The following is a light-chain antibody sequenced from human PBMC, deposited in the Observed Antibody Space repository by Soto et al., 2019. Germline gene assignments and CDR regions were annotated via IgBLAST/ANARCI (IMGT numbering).Light chain of an antibody. CDR1: SSNIGSNF. Sequence: QSVLTQPPSASGTPGQRVTISCSGSSSNIGSNFVYWYQQLPGTAPKLLIYRNTQRPSGVPDRFSGSKSGTSASLAISGLRSEDEADYYCAAWDHSLSANWVFGGGTKLTVL. CDR2: RNT. CDR3: AAWDHSLSANWV. V-gene: IGLV1-47*01. J-gene: IGLJ3*02.